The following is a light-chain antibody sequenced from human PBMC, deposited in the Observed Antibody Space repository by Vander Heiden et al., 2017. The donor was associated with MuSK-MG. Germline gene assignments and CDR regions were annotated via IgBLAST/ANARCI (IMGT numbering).Light chain of an antibody. CDR1: QRVLSSSNYKNY. Sequence: EIVMTQSTEPLAVSLGERATIICKSSQRVLSSSNYKNYLSCYHQQPGQPPKLLIYWASTRESGVPDRFCGSGSGTDFTLTISSLQADDVAVYYCQQDYSTPPYTFGQGTKLEIK. V-gene: IGKV4-1*01. J-gene: IGKJ2*01. CDR3: QQDYSTPPYT. CDR2: WAS.